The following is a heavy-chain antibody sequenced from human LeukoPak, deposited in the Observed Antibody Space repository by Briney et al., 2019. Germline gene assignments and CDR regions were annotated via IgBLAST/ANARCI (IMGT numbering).Heavy chain of an antibody. D-gene: IGHD2-15*01. Sequence: PGGSLRLSCAASGFTFSQYWMSWVRQAPGKGLEWVSYISSSGTTIYYADSVRGRFTFSRDNAKNSLYPQMNSLRAEDTAVYYCARDLFSGRGAIDCWGQGTLVTVSS. J-gene: IGHJ4*02. V-gene: IGHV3-48*03. CDR2: ISSSGTTI. CDR1: GFTFSQYW. CDR3: ARDLFSGRGAIDC.